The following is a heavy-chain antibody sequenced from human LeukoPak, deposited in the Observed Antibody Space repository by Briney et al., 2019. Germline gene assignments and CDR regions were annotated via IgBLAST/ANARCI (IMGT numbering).Heavy chain of an antibody. V-gene: IGHV5-51*01. CDR1: GYSFTSYW. J-gene: IGHJ4*02. Sequence: GESLQISCKGSGYSFTSYWIGWVRQLPGKGLEWMGIIYPGDSDARYSPSFQGQVTISADKSISTAYLQWRSLKASDTAMYYCARSPTSISNPYYFDYWGQGTLVTVSS. CDR3: ARSPTSISNPYYFDY. D-gene: IGHD6-6*01. CDR2: IYPGDSDA.